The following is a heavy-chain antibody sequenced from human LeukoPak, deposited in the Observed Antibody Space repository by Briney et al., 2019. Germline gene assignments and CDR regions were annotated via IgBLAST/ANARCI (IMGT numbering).Heavy chain of an antibody. D-gene: IGHD6-13*01. CDR3: ARGRERYSSTYN. CDR1: GYTFTSYY. V-gene: IGHV1-46*01. CDR2: INPSGGST. J-gene: IGHJ4*02. Sequence: ASVTLSCKASGYTFTSYYMHWVRQAPGQGLEWMGIINPSGGSTSYAQKFQGRVTMTRDTSTSTVYMDLSSLRSEDTAVYYCARGRERYSSTYNWGQGTLVTVSS.